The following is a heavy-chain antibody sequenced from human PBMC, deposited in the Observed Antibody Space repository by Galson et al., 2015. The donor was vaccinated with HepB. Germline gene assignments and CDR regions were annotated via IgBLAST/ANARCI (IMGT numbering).Heavy chain of an antibody. CDR2: IWYDGSNK. D-gene: IGHD4-17*01. CDR1: GFTFSSYG. Sequence: SLRLSCAASGFTFSSYGMHWVRQAPGKGLEWVAVIWYDGSNKYYADSVKGRFTISRDNSKNTLYLQMNSLRAEDTAVYYCARAAVRYYFDYWGQATLVTVSS. J-gene: IGHJ4*02. CDR3: ARAAVRYYFDY. V-gene: IGHV3-33*01.